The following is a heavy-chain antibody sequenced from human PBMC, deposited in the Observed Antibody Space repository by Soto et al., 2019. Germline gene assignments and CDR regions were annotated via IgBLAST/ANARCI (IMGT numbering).Heavy chain of an antibody. Sequence: SETLSLTCTVSGGSISSGGYYWSWIRQHPGKGLEWIGYIYYSGSTYYNPSLKSRVTISVDTSKNQFSLKLSSVTAADTAVYYCARERIAAAGASHNWSERWGEGNMVTVSA. CDR1: GGSISSGGYY. CDR2: IYYSGST. V-gene: IGHV4-31*03. CDR3: ARERIAAAGASHNWSER. D-gene: IGHD6-13*01. J-gene: IGHJ5*02.